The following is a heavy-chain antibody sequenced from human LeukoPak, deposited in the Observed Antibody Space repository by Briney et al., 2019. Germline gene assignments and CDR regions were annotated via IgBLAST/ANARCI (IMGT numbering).Heavy chain of an antibody. Sequence: SETLSLTCTVSGGSISSYYWSWIRQPAGKGLEWIGRIYTSGSTNYNPSLKSRVTMSVDTSKNQFSLKLSSVTAAGTAVYYCAREEYSSGPFGMDVWGQGTTVTVSS. CDR1: GGSISSYY. J-gene: IGHJ6*02. CDR3: AREEYSSGPFGMDV. D-gene: IGHD6-19*01. V-gene: IGHV4-4*07. CDR2: IYTSGST.